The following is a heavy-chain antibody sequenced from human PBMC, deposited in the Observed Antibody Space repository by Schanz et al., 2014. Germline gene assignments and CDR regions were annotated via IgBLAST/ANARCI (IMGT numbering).Heavy chain of an antibody. CDR2: VTWDGGYT. D-gene: IGHD5-12*01. CDR3: AKNRAGGYESFLDS. Sequence: DVQLLESGGGLVQPGESLRLSCAASGFTFTTYAMTWVRQAPGKGLEWVSLVTWDGGYTYYADSVKGRFTISRDNSKNSLYLQMDSLRSEDTALYYCAKNRAGGYESFLDSWGQGTLVTVSS. V-gene: IGHV3-43*02. CDR1: GFTFTTYA. J-gene: IGHJ4*02.